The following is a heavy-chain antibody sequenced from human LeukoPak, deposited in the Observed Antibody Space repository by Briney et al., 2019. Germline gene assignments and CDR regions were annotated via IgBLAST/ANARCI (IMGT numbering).Heavy chain of an antibody. J-gene: IGHJ4*02. D-gene: IGHD1-26*01. CDR2: INTDGSST. Sequence: PGGSLRLSCAASGFTFSSYWMHWVRQAPGKGLVWVSRINTDGSSTSYADSVKGRFTISRDNAKNTLYLQMNSLRADDAAVYYWAKKPQSGKKWELGGGGQGTLVTVSS. V-gene: IGHV3-74*01. CDR1: GFTFSSYW. CDR3: AKKPQSGKKWELGG.